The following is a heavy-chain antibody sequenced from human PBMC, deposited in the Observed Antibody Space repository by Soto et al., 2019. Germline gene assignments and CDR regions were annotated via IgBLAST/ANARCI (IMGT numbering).Heavy chain of an antibody. CDR2: IYYSGST. CDR1: GGSVSSGSYY. D-gene: IGHD2-15*01. J-gene: IGHJ3*02. V-gene: IGHV4-61*01. Sequence: QVQLQESGPGLVKPSETLSLTCTVSGGSVSSGSYYWSWIRQPPGKGLEWIGYIYYSGSTNDNPSLKSRVTISVDTSKNQFSLKLSSVTAADTAVYYCASTYCSGGSCYSEGAFDIWGQGTMVTVSS. CDR3: ASTYCSGGSCYSEGAFDI.